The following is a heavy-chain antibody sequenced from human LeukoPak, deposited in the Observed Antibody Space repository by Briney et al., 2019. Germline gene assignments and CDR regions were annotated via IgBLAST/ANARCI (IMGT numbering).Heavy chain of an antibody. CDR1: GGSFSGYY. D-gene: IGHD3-10*01. CDR2: IYYSGST. CDR3: ATDYYGSGKYFDY. V-gene: IGHV4-59*01. J-gene: IGHJ4*02. Sequence: PSETLSLTCAVYGGSFSGYYWSWIRQPPGKGLEWIGYIYYSGSTNYNPSLKSRVTISVDTSKNQFSLKLSSVTAADTAVYYCATDYYGSGKYFDYWGQGTLVTVSS.